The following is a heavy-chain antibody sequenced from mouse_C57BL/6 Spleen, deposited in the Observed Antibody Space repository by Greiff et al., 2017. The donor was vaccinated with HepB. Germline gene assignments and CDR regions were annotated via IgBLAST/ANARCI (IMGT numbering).Heavy chain of an antibody. CDR3: ARSPLYYDYDSWFAY. CDR2: INPNNGGT. J-gene: IGHJ3*01. D-gene: IGHD2-4*01. Sequence: EVQLQQSGPELVKPGASVKIPCKASGYTFTDYNMDWVKQSHGKSLEWIGDINPNNGGTIYNQKFKGKATLTVDKSSSTAYMELRSLTSEDTAVYYCARSPLYYDYDSWFAYWGQGTLVTVSA. V-gene: IGHV1-18*01. CDR1: GYTFTDYN.